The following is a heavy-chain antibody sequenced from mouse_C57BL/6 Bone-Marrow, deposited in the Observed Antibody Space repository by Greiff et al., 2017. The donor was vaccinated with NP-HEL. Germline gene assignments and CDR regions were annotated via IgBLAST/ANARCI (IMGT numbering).Heavy chain of an antibody. CDR3: ARFITTVKDFDY. J-gene: IGHJ2*01. CDR2: IYPGDGDT. CDR1: GYAFSSSW. Sequence: VQLQQSGPELVKPGASVKISCKASGYAFSSSWMNWVKQRPGKGLGWIGRIYPGDGDTNYNGKFKGKATLTADKSSSTAYMQLSSLTSEDSAVYFCARFITTVKDFDYWGQGTTLTVSS. V-gene: IGHV1-82*01. D-gene: IGHD1-1*01.